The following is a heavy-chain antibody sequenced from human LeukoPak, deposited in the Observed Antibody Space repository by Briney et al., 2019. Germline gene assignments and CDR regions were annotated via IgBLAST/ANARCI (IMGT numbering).Heavy chain of an antibody. CDR2: IYHSGST. J-gene: IGHJ6*02. D-gene: IGHD2-15*01. Sequence: SGTLSLTCAVSGGSISSSNWWSWVRQPPGKGLEWIGEIYHSGSTNYNPSLKSRVTISVDKSKNQFSLKLSSVTAADTAVYYCARVMDDCSGGSCYEDYYYYGMDVWGQGTTVTVSS. CDR3: ARVMDDCSGGSCYEDYYYYGMDV. CDR1: GGSISSSNW. V-gene: IGHV4-4*02.